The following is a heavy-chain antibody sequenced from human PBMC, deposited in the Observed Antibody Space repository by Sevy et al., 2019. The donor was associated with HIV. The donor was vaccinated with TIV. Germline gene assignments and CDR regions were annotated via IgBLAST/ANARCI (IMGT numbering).Heavy chain of an antibody. D-gene: IGHD2-15*01. V-gene: IGHV3-9*01. J-gene: IGHJ3*02. CDR3: GRAQGYCVINSCFGGSINAFDI. CDR1: GFAFSDYA. CDR2: ISWNSGAI. Sequence: GGCLRLSCAASGFAFSDYAMHWVRQVPGKGLEWVSGISWNSGAIGYADSVKGRFTISRDNAKNSLHLQMNSLRVEDTALYYCGRAQGYCVINSCFGGSINAFDIWGQGTMVTVS.